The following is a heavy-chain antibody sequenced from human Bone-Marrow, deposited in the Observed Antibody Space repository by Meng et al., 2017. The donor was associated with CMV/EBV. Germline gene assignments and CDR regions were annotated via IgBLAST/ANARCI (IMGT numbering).Heavy chain of an antibody. J-gene: IGHJ6*02. V-gene: IGHV5-51*01. CDR2: IYPGDSGS. D-gene: IGHD2-8*01. Sequence: GESLKISCKGSGYSFTSYWIGWVRQMPGKGLEWMGIIYPGDSGSRYSPSFQGQVTISVDKSISTAYLQWSSLKASDTAMYYCARRAEKTAMLYGEGMDVWGQGTTVTVSS. CDR1: GYSFTSYW. CDR3: ARRAEKTAMLYGEGMDV.